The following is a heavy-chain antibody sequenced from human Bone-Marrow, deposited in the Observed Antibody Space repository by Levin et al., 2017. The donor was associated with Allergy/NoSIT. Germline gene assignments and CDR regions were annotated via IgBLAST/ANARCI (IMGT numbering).Heavy chain of an antibody. V-gene: IGHV3-7*04. CDR3: AREWWGPEY. CDR2: IKQDGSEK. J-gene: IGHJ4*02. CDR1: GFTFNTYW. D-gene: IGHD2-21*02. Sequence: GGSLRLSCAASGFTFNTYWMTWVRQAPGKGLEWVANIKQDGSEKNYVDSVKGRFTISRDNAKNSLYLQMNSLRAEDTDVYYCAREWWGPEYWGQGTLVTVSS.